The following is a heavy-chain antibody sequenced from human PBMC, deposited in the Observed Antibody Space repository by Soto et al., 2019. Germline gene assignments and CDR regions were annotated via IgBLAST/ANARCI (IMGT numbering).Heavy chain of an antibody. CDR2: INADNRNT. J-gene: IGHJ5*02. CDR3: ARGSKYDSNGYDNWFDP. Sequence: QVQLVQSGAEVKKPGASVKVSCKASGYTFSMYGIHWVRQAPGQRLEWMGWINADNRNTKYSQKFQGRITITRDTSASTAYMEMNSLRSEDTSVYYCARGSKYDSNGYDNWFDPWGQGTLVTVSS. CDR1: GYTFSMYG. D-gene: IGHD3-22*01. V-gene: IGHV1-3*01.